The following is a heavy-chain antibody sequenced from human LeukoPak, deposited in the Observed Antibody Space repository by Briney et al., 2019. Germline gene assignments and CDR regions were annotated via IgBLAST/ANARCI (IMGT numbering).Heavy chain of an antibody. Sequence: GGSLSLSCAPSGFTFNTYGMQWVRQAPGKGLEWVAFTWHDGSNDYYTDSVKGRFTISRDSYKNTLYLQMNSLRAEDTAVYYCARSYYYDSSGTPDYWGQGTLVSVSS. CDR1: GFTFNTYG. V-gene: IGHV3-30*02. CDR3: ARSYYYDSSGTPDY. CDR2: TWHDGSND. J-gene: IGHJ4*02. D-gene: IGHD3-22*01.